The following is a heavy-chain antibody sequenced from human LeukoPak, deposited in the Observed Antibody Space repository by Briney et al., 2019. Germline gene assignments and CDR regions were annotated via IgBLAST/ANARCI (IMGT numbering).Heavy chain of an antibody. Sequence: VKVSCKASGYTFTGYYMHWVRQAPGQGLEWMGWINPNSGGTNYAQKFQGRVTVTRDTSISTAYMELSRLRSDDTAVYYCARDRPDYYDSSGYFPDYWGQGTLVTVSS. D-gene: IGHD3-22*01. J-gene: IGHJ4*02. CDR3: ARDRPDYYDSSGYFPDY. V-gene: IGHV1-2*02. CDR2: INPNSGGT. CDR1: GYTFTGYY.